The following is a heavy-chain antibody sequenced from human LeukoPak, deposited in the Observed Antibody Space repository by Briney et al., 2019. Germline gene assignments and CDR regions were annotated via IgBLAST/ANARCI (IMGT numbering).Heavy chain of an antibody. J-gene: IGHJ4*02. CDR3: ASTSSSWFSGLY. CDR1: AHSLTAFW. D-gene: IGHD6-13*01. V-gene: IGHV5-51*01. CDR2: IYPGDSDT. Sequence: GESLKISCKGSAHSLTAFWIGGVRQLPEKGLGWMRIIYPGDSDTRYNPAFQGQVTISADKSTKTAYLHWNSLKASDTAMYYCASTSSSWFSGLYWGQGTLVAVSS.